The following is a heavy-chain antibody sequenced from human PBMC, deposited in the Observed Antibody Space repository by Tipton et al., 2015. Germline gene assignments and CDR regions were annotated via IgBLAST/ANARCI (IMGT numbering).Heavy chain of an antibody. CDR3: AREAYSSSGLIFDY. Sequence: LRLSCSVSSDSITKYYWSWLRQPPGKELEWIGYIQYSGSTNYNPSLKSRVTISVDTSKNQFSLKLRSVTAADTAVYYCAREAYSSSGLIFDYWGQGTLVTVSS. CDR2: IQYSGST. D-gene: IGHD6-6*01. V-gene: IGHV4-59*01. CDR1: SDSITKYY. J-gene: IGHJ4*02.